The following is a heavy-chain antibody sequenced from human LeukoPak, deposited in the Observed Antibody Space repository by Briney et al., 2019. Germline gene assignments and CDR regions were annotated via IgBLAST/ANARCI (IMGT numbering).Heavy chain of an antibody. D-gene: IGHD1-26*01. J-gene: IGHJ5*02. CDR2: IYYPGST. CDR1: GGSISNSNYY. CDR3: TRHGSWFDP. Sequence: SETLSLTCAVSGGSISNSNYYWGWIRQPPGKGLEWIGSIYYPGSTYYNPSLKSRVTISVDTSKKQFSLKLKSVTAADTAVYYCTRHGSWFDPWGQGTLVIVSS. V-gene: IGHV4-39*01.